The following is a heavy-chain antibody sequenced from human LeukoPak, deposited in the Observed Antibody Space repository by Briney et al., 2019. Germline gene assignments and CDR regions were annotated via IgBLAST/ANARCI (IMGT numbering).Heavy chain of an antibody. V-gene: IGHV3-33*01. CDR3: ARDVSDYYYDSSGFSDY. D-gene: IGHD3-22*01. J-gene: IGHJ4*02. Sequence: GGSLRLSCAASGFTLSSYGMHWVRQAPGKGLEWVAVIWYDGSNKYYADSVKGRFTISRDNSKNTLYLQMNSLRAEDTAVYYCARDVSDYYYDSSGFSDYWGQGTLVTVSS. CDR2: IWYDGSNK. CDR1: GFTLSSYG.